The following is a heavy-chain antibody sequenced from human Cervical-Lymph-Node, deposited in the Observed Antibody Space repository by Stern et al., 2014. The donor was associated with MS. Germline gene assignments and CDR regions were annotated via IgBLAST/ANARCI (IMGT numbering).Heavy chain of an antibody. CDR1: GDSVTNTDYY. CDR3: ARRGPYYYGIDV. Sequence: QLQLQESGPRLVKSSETLSLTCSVSGDSVTNTDYYWDWIRQSSGRGLEWIATIDVCGTTCYNRSLGSRLTMSLDTSPNLFFLKRTSVTAADTAVYFCARRGPYYYGIDVWGQGTTVSVSS. J-gene: IGHJ6*02. CDR2: IDVCGTT. V-gene: IGHV4-39*01.